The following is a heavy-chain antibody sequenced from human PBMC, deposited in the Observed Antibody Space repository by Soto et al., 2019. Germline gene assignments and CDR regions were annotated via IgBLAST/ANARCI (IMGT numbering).Heavy chain of an antibody. D-gene: IGHD5-12*01. CDR1: ECKCAEYG. CDR3: VRMGFSGGGYLSYYYYGMDI. V-gene: IGHV5-51*01. J-gene: IGHJ6*02. CDR2: IYPDESDT. Sequence: GESHRVSSRGAECKCAEYGGGWVRQMPGKGLEWMAIIYPDESDTRYSPSFQGQVTISADKSISTAYLQWSSLKASDTAMYYCVRMGFSGGGYLSYYYYGMDIWGQGTTVTVSS.